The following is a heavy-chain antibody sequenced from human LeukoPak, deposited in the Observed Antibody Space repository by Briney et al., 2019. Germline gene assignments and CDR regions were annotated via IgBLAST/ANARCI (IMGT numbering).Heavy chain of an antibody. CDR1: GFIFNNYA. V-gene: IGHV3-9*01. CDR2: ISWNSGSI. J-gene: IGHJ6*02. D-gene: IGHD2-2*01. Sequence: GGSLRLSCAGSGFIFNNYAMHWVRQPPGKGLEWVSGISWNSGSIDYADSVKGRFTVSRDNAKRSLYLQIESLRDDDTAVYHCALSSIHKDYYFGMDVWGQGTTVTVSS. CDR3: ALSSIHKDYYFGMDV.